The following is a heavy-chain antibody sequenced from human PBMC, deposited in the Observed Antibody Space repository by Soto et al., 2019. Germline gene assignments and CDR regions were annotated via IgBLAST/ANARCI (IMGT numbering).Heavy chain of an antibody. V-gene: IGHV3-23*01. D-gene: IGHD5-12*01. J-gene: IGHJ4*02. Sequence: EVQLLESGGGLVQPGGSLRLSCAASGFTFSNYAMSWVRQGPGKGLQWVSVISGAGGSTYYADSVKGRFTISRDNSKNTLYLQMNSLRAEDTAVYYCARDGGDGYTLYYFDYWGQGTLVTVSS. CDR1: GFTFSNYA. CDR2: ISGAGGST. CDR3: ARDGGDGYTLYYFDY.